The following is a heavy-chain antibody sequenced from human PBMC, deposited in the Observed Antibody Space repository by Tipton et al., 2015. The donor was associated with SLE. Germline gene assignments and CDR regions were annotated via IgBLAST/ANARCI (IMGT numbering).Heavy chain of an antibody. CDR3: ARRHYSGPFDN. CDR1: GGSISSSSYY. CDR2: IYYSGST. V-gene: IGHV4-39*07. Sequence: TLSLTCTVSGGSISSSSYYWGWIRQPPGKGLEWIGSIYYSGSTYYNPSLKSRVTMSVDTSKNQFSLKLTSVTAADTAVYYCARRHYSGPFDNWGQGTLVTVST. D-gene: IGHD5-12*01. J-gene: IGHJ4*02.